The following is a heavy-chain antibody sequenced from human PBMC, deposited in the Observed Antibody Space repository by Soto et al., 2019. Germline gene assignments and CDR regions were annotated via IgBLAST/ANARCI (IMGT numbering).Heavy chain of an antibody. CDR1: GFSFSTW. CDR2: INSDGSSI. D-gene: IGHD5-12*01. CDR3: TRGASGYGNFDY. J-gene: IGHJ4*02. V-gene: IGHV3-74*01. Sequence: EVQLVESGGGVVQPGGSLRLSCAASGFSFSTWMHCVRQAPGKGLVWLSRINSDGSSITYADSVKGRFTVSRDNAKKTLYLQINSLTVEDTAVYYCTRGASGYGNFDYWGQGALLTVSS.